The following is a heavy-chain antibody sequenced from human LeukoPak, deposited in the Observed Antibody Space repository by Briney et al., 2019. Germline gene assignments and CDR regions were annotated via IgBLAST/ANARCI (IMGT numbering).Heavy chain of an antibody. CDR1: GASISNYY. V-gene: IGHV4-59*01. CDR2: IYYSGST. Sequence: SETLSLTCTVSGASISNYYWSWIRQPPGKGLEWIACIYYSGSTQYNPSLNSRITISEDTSKNQISLKVSSVTAADTALYYCARHPPRGDGGFAFDYWGPGALVTVSS. D-gene: IGHD4-17*01. CDR3: ARHPPRGDGGFAFDY. J-gene: IGHJ4*02.